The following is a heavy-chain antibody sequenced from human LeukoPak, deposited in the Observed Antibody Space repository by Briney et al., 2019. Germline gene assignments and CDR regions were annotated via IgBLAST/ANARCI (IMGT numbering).Heavy chain of an antibody. CDR1: GGTFSSYA. Sequence: GASVKVSCKASGGTFSSYAISWVRQAPGQGLEWMGGIIPIFGTANYAQKFQGRVTITADESTSTAYMELSSLRSEDTAVYYCARGADYYDSSGYYYGAFDIWGQGTMVTVSS. CDR3: ARGADYYDSSGYYYGAFDI. CDR2: IIPIFGTA. D-gene: IGHD3-22*01. V-gene: IGHV1-69*13. J-gene: IGHJ3*02.